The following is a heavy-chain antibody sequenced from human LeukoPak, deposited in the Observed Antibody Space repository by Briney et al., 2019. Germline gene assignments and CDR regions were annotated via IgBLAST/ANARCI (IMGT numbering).Heavy chain of an antibody. CDR2: ISYDGSNK. V-gene: IGHV3-30*18. Sequence: GRSLRLSCAASGFTFSSYGMHWVRQAPGKGLEWVAVISYDGSNKYYADSVKGRFTISRDNSKNTLYLQMNSLRAEDTAVYYCAKGLRGSSGWYGDYWGQGTLVTVSS. J-gene: IGHJ4*02. CDR1: GFTFSSYG. D-gene: IGHD6-19*01. CDR3: AKGLRGSSGWYGDY.